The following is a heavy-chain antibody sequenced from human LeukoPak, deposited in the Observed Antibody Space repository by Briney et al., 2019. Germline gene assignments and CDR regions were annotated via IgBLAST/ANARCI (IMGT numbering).Heavy chain of an antibody. CDR2: ISSDESDK. CDR3: ARDVPPPGLPTGMDV. D-gene: IGHD2-2*01. Sequence: PGGSLRLSCAASGFTSSNYAMHWVRQAPGKGLEWVAFISSDESDKYYADSVKGRFTISRDNSKNTLYLQMNSLRAEDTAVYYCARDVPPPGLPTGMDVWGQGTTVTVSS. V-gene: IGHV3-30-3*01. J-gene: IGHJ6*02. CDR1: GFTSSNYA.